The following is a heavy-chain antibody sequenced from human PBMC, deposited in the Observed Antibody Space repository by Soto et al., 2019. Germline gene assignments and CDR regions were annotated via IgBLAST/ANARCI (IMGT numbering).Heavy chain of an antibody. D-gene: IGHD3-10*01. J-gene: IGHJ4*02. CDR2: IWYDGSNK. V-gene: IGHV3-33*01. Sequence: QVQLVESGGGVVQPGRSLRLSCAASGFTFSSYGMHWVRQAPGKGLEWVAVIWYDGSNKYYADSVKGRFTISRDNSKITPYLQMNSLRAEDTAVYYCARDLAGTYYNDSGSYYGAFHYWGEGTLVIVSS. CDR3: ARDLAGTYYNDSGSYYGAFHY. CDR1: GFTFSSYG.